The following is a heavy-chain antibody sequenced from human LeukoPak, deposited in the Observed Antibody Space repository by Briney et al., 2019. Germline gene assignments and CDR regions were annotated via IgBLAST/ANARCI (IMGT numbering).Heavy chain of an antibody. Sequence: PSVTLSLTCTVSGGSISNYYWSWIRQPAGKGLEWIGRKYARGSSNYNPPVQSRVTMSVDTSKNQFSLKLRSVTAADTAVYYCARGRYCSADICTGGDSFDNWGQGTMVSVSP. D-gene: IGHD2-15*01. J-gene: IGHJ3*02. CDR1: GGSISNYY. V-gene: IGHV4-4*07. CDR2: KYARGSS. CDR3: ARGRYCSADICTGGDSFDN.